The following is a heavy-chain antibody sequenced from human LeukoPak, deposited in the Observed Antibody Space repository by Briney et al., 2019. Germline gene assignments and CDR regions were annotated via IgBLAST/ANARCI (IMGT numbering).Heavy chain of an antibody. CDR2: IIPILDIP. CDR1: GGTFSSHG. Sequence: ASVKVSCKASGGTFSSHGFTWVRQAPGQGLEWMGRIIPILDIPDYAQKFQGRLTITADKSTSTAYMELSNLSSEDTAVYYCASGSGTYYHQGYWGQGTLVTVSS. D-gene: IGHD1-26*01. CDR3: ASGSGTYYHQGY. J-gene: IGHJ4*02. V-gene: IGHV1-69*04.